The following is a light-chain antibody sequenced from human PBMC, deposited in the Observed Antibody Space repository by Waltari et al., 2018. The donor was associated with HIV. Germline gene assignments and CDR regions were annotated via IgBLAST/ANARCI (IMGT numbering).Light chain of an antibody. CDR3: SSFSSGPSLYI. Sequence: SALILPAAVSDPPGQSITTSVSGSRLDPGLGIYVSWYQQFSGEAPKLIIYDVHKRPSGVSDRFSGSKSGNTASLTISGLQTDDEAGYFCSSFSSGPSLYIFGGGTQVSVL. CDR1: RLDPGLGIY. J-gene: IGLJ1*01. CDR2: DVH. V-gene: IGLV2-14*03.